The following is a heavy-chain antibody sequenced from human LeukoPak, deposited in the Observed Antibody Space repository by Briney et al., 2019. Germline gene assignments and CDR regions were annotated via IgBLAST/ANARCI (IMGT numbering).Heavy chain of an antibody. CDR1: GGSISSYY. D-gene: IGHD1-26*01. CDR3: ARSHSGSYNWFDP. CDR2: IYDSGST. V-gene: IGHV4-59*01. Sequence: SETLSLTCTVSGGSISSYYWSWIRQPPGKGLEWIGYIYDSGSTNYNPSLKSRVTISVDTSKSQFSLKLSSVTAADTAVYYCARSHSGSYNWFDPWGQGTLVTVSS. J-gene: IGHJ5*02.